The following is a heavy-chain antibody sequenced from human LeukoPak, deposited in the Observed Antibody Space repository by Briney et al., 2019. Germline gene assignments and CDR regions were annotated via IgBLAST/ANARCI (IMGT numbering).Heavy chain of an antibody. CDR3: ARASSRLIQYWFDP. CDR1: GYTFTGYY. D-gene: IGHD3-16*01. V-gene: IGHV1-69*05. J-gene: IGHJ5*02. CDR2: IIPIFGTA. Sequence: ASVKVSCKASGYTFTGYYMHWVRQAPGQGLEWMGGIIPIFGTANYAQKFQGRVTITTDESTSTAYMELSSLRSEDTAVYYCARASSRLIQYWFDPWGQGTLVTVSS.